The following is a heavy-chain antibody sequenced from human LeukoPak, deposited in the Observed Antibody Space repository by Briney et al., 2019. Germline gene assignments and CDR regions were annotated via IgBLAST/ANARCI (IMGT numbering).Heavy chain of an antibody. CDR2: ISGSGGST. CDR1: GFTFSSYA. J-gene: IGHJ6*03. Sequence: GGSLRLSCAASGFTFSSYAMSWVRQPPGKGLEWVSAISGSGGSTYYADSVKGRFTISRDNSKNTLYLQMNSLRAEDTAVYYCAKSGSGTEVVVQAAISQYYYYYMDVWGKGTTVTVSS. V-gene: IGHV3-23*01. D-gene: IGHD2-2*02. CDR3: AKSGSGTEVVVQAAISQYYYYYMDV.